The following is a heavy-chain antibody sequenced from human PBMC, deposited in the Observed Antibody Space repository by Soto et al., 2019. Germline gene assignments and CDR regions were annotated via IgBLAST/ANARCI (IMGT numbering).Heavy chain of an antibody. D-gene: IGHD1-26*01. CDR3: AREDSGSYYLNGMDV. J-gene: IGHJ6*02. CDR2: IWYDGSNK. Sequence: QVPLVESGGGVVQPGRSLRLSCAASGFTFSSYGMHWVRQAPGKGLEWVAVIWYDGSNKYYADSVKGRFTISRDNSKNTLYLQMNSLRAEDTAVYYCAREDSGSYYLNGMDVWGQGTTVTVSS. V-gene: IGHV3-33*01. CDR1: GFTFSSYG.